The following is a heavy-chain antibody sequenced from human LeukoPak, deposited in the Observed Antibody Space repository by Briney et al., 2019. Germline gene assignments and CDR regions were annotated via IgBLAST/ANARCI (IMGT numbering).Heavy chain of an antibody. CDR1: GFTFSSYA. CDR2: SSGSGGGT. J-gene: IGHJ4*02. V-gene: IGHV3-23*01. Sequence: GGSLRLSCAASGFTFSSYAMSWVRQAPGKGLEWVSGSSGSGGGTYYAASVKGRFTISRDNAKNSLYLQMNSLRVEDTAVYYCAKVAKYYYGSETYYFFEHWGQGTPVTASS. D-gene: IGHD3-10*01. CDR3: AKVAKYYYGSETYYFFEH.